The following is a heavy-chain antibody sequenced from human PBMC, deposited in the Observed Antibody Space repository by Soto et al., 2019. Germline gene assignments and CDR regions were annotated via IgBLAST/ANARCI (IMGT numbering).Heavy chain of an antibody. V-gene: IGHV3-23*01. CDR2: ISGSGGST. J-gene: IGHJ4*02. CDR3: AKVGQRIAVAGTFDY. Sequence: EVQLLESGGGFVQPGGSLRLSCAASGFTFSSYAMSWVRQAPGKGLEWVSAISGSGGSTYYTDSVKGRFTISRDNSKNTLYLQMNSLRAEDTAVYYCAKVGQRIAVAGTFDYWGQGTLVTVSS. CDR1: GFTFSSYA. D-gene: IGHD6-19*01.